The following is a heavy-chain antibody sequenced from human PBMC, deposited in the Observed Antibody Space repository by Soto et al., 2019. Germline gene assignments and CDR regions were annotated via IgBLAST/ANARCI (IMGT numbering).Heavy chain of an antibody. J-gene: IGHJ6*02. D-gene: IGHD3-22*01. V-gene: IGHV3-23*01. CDR1: GFTFSSFA. CDR2: VSGSGAKT. Sequence: EVQLLESGGGLVQPGGSLRLSCAASGFTFSSFAMSWVRQAPGKGLEWVSAVSGSGAKTYYADAVKGRFTISRDNSKNTLYLQMSSLRVEDTAEYYCARPPGIVGGEGHFYGMDGWGQGTTVIVSS. CDR3: ARPPGIVGGEGHFYGMDG.